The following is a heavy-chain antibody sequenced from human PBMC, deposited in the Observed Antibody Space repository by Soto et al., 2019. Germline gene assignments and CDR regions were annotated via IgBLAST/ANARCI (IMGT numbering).Heavy chain of an antibody. CDR3: TPQPSWGDFYYYYYYMDV. Sequence: EVRLVESGGGLVKPGGSLRLSCAASGFTFSNAWMSWVRQAPGKGLEWVGRIKSKTDGGTTDYAAPVKGRFTISRDDSKNTLYLQMNSLKTEDTAVYYCTPQPSWGDFYYYYYYMDVWGKGTTVTVSS. CDR2: IKSKTDGGTT. J-gene: IGHJ6*03. D-gene: IGHD2-21*02. V-gene: IGHV3-15*01. CDR1: GFTFSNAW.